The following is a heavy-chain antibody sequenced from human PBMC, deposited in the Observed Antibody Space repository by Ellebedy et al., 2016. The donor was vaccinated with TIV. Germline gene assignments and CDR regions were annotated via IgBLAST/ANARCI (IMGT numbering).Heavy chain of an antibody. V-gene: IGHV3-7*01. Sequence: GESLKISCAASGFTFSHYWMSWVRQAPGKGPEWVANINQHGSEKYYVDSVKGRFTVARDNAKNSLYLQMNSLRAEETAVYYCARDAPVLRYFDWQIKDDYWGQGTLVTVSS. D-gene: IGHD3-9*01. CDR2: INQHGSEK. CDR1: GFTFSHYW. J-gene: IGHJ4*02. CDR3: ARDAPVLRYFDWQIKDDY.